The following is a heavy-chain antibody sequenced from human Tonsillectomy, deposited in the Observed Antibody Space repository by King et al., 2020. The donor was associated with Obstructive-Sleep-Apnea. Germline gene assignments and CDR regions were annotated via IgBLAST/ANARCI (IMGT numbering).Heavy chain of an antibody. CDR3: ARGGDYFEY. V-gene: IGHV4-59*01. Sequence: QLQESGPGLVKSWETLSLTCSVSGGSISSYYWSWIRQSPGKGLEWIGYIYYSGSTSYNPSLTSRVTISVDTSRNEFSLKRSSVTAADTAVYYCARGGDYFEYWGQGTLVTVSS. J-gene: IGHJ4*02. CDR2: IYYSGST. CDR1: GGSISSYY. D-gene: IGHD3-16*01.